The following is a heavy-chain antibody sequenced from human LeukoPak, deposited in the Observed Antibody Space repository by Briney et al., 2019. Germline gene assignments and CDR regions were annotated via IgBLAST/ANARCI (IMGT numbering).Heavy chain of an antibody. CDR3: ARIRDHLTSKPFDY. CDR2: IYTSGST. V-gene: IGHV4-61*02. D-gene: IGHD1-14*01. Sequence: SETLSLTCTVSGGSISSGSYYWSWIRQPAGKGLEWIGRIYTSGSTNYNPSLKSRVTISVDTSKNQFSLKLSSVTATDTAVYYCARIRDHLTSKPFDYWGQGTLVTVSS. CDR1: GGSISSGSYY. J-gene: IGHJ4*02.